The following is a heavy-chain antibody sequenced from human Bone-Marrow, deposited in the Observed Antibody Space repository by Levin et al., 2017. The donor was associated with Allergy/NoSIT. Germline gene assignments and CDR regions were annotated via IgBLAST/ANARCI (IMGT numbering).Heavy chain of an antibody. Sequence: KASETLSLTCGVTGPSIESDSYWGWIRQPPGTGLEWIGSIFHSGSTYYNPSLQSRVTISLDTSTNQFSLKLNSVTAADMAVYYCVRGDNMIRGSLDYWGQGTLVTVSS. D-gene: IGHD3-10*01. CDR2: IFHSGST. CDR3: VRGDNMIRGSLDY. V-gene: IGHV4-38-2*01. CDR1: GPSIESDSY. J-gene: IGHJ4*02.